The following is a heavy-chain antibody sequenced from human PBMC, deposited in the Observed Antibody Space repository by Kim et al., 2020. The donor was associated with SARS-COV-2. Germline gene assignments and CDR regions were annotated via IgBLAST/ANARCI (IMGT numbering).Heavy chain of an antibody. V-gene: IGHV4-59*01. J-gene: IGHJ6*02. CDR2: IYYSGST. CDR1: GGSISSYY. CDR3: ARAGVGTAGVRYYYYVMDV. D-gene: IGHD1-26*01. Sequence: SETLSLTCTVYGGSISSYYWSWIRQPPGKGLEWIGYIYYSGSTNYNPSLKSRVTISVDTSKNPFSLKLSSVTAADTAVYYCARAGVGTAGVRYYYYVMDVCGQGTTCTVS.